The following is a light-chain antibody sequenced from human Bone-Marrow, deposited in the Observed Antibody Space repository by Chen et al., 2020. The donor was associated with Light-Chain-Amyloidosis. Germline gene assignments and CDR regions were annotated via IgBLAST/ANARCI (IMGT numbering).Light chain of an antibody. CDR1: DLPAKY. CDR2: RDT. Sequence: SYELTQPPSVSVSPGQTARAPCSGDDLPAKYAYWYQQKPGQAPVLVIHRDTERPSGLSGRFYRSSSGKRATVTISGVQAEDEADYHCSSADRRGTYELIFGGGTKLTV. CDR3: SSADRRGTYELI. J-gene: IGLJ2*01. V-gene: IGLV3-25*03.